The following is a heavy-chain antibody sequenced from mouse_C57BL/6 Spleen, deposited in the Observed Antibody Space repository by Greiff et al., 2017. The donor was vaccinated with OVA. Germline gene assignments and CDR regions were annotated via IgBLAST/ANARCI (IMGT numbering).Heavy chain of an antibody. CDR1: GYTFTDYY. CDR2: INPNNGGT. D-gene: IGHD2-1*01. J-gene: IGHJ2*01. V-gene: IGHV1-26*01. CDR3: ARGDGNYLY. Sequence: EVQLQQSGPELVKPGASVKISCKASGYTFTDYYMNWVKQSHGKSLEWIGDINPNNGGTSYNQKFKGKATLTVDKSSSTAYMELRSLTSEDSAVYYCARGDGNYLYWGQGTTLTVSS.